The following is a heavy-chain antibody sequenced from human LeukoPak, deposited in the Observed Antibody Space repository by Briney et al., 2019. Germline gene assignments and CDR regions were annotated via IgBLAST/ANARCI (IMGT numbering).Heavy chain of an antibody. D-gene: IGHD2-21*02. V-gene: IGHV4-4*07. CDR3: ARVNCGGDCYLFDY. J-gene: IGHJ4*02. Sequence: KPSETLSLTCTVSGGSISSYYWSWIRQPAGKGLEWIGRIFTSGSTNYNPSLKSRVTMSVDTSKNQFSLKLSSVTAADTAVYYCARVNCGGDCYLFDYWGQGTLVTAFS. CDR2: IFTSGST. CDR1: GGSISSYY.